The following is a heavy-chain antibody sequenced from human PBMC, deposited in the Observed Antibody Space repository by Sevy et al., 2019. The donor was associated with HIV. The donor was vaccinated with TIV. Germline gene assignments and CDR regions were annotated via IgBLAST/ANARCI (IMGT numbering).Heavy chain of an antibody. Sequence: GGSLRLSCVGSGFTFSSYVMSWVRQAPGKGLEWVSSITGSGRSTHSADSVKGRFTNSRDNSKKTLYLQMNSLRAKDMAVYYCANQYSSGWTGAFDIWGQGTMVTVSS. D-gene: IGHD6-19*01. V-gene: IGHV3-23*01. CDR3: ANQYSSGWTGAFDI. CDR2: ITGSGRST. J-gene: IGHJ3*02. CDR1: GFTFSSYV.